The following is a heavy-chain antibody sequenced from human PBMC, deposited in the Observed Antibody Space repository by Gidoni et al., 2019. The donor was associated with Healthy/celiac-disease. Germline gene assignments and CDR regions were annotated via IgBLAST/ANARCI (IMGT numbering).Heavy chain of an antibody. J-gene: IGHJ4*02. CDR1: GYTFTGYY. V-gene: IGHV1-2*02. CDR3: ARGRGYSSSPNKNIFDY. Sequence: QVQLVQSGAEVKKPGASVKVSCKASGYTFTGYYMHWVRQAPGQGLEWMGWINPNSGGTNYAQKFQGRVTMTRDTSISTAYMELSRLRSDDTAVYYCARGRGYSSSPNKNIFDYWGQGTLVTVSS. D-gene: IGHD6-13*01. CDR2: INPNSGGT.